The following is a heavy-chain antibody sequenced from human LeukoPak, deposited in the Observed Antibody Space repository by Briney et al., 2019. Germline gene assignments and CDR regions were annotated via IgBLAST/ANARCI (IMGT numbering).Heavy chain of an antibody. CDR2: IYYSGST. V-gene: IGHV4-59*01. Sequence: PSETPSLTCTVSGGSISSYYWSWIRQPPGKGLEWIGYIYYSGSTNYNPSLKSRVTISVDTSKNQFSLKLSSVTAADTAVYYCARAGSGKGAFDIWGQGTMVTVSS. CDR1: GGSISSYY. D-gene: IGHD3-10*01. J-gene: IGHJ3*02. CDR3: ARAGSGKGAFDI.